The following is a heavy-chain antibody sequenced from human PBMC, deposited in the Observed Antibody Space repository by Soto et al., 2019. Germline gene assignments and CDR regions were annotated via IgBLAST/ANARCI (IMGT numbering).Heavy chain of an antibody. J-gene: IGHJ4*02. CDR1: NGSISTNGHY. CDR3: AMEQWGFDS. V-gene: IGHV4-31*03. D-gene: IGHD6-19*01. Sequence: QVQLQESGPELVKSSQTLSLTCTVSNGSISTNGHYWTWIRQRPGKGLEWIAYIYYTGNSYYNPSLKSRLTISIDTSKNQFSLTLRSVTAADTAVYYWAMEQWGFDSWGQGTLVTVSS. CDR2: IYYTGNS.